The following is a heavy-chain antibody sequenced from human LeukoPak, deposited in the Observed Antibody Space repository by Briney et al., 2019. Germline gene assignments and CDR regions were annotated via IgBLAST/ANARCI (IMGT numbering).Heavy chain of an antibody. Sequence: SETLSLTCAVSGYSISSGYYWGWIRPPPGKGLEWIGSIYHSGSTYYNPSLKSRVTISVDTSKNQFSLKLSSVTAADTAVYYCARDGRYCTNGVCYRSFDYWGRGTLVTVSS. CDR2: IYHSGST. D-gene: IGHD2-8*01. J-gene: IGHJ4*02. V-gene: IGHV4-38-2*02. CDR3: ARDGRYCTNGVCYRSFDY. CDR1: GYSISSGYY.